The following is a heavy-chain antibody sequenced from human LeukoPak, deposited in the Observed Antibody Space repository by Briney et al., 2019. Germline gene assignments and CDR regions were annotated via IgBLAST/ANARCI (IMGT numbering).Heavy chain of an antibody. CDR1: GYTFTGYY. D-gene: IGHD2-15*01. V-gene: IGHV1-2*02. CDR2: INPNSGGT. CDR3: ARCSGGSCYWFDP. Sequence: ASVKVSCKASGYTFTGYYMHWVRQAPGQGLEWMGWINPNSGGTNYAQKFQGRVTMTRDTSISTAYMELSRLRSDDTAVYYCARCSGGSCYWFDPWGQGTLVTVSS. J-gene: IGHJ5*02.